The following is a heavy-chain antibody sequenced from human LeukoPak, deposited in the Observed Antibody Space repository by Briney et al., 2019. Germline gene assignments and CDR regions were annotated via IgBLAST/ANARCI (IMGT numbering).Heavy chain of an antibody. CDR3: ARKNYDFWSGWDYYHYYMDV. Sequence: PGGSLRLSCAASGFTFSSYWMSWVRQAPGKGLEWVANIKQDGSEKYYVDSVKGRFTISRDNPKNSLYLQMNSLRAEDTAVYYCARKNYDFWSGWDYYHYYMDVWGKGTTVTVSS. V-gene: IGHV3-7*01. D-gene: IGHD3-3*01. J-gene: IGHJ6*03. CDR2: IKQDGSEK. CDR1: GFTFSSYW.